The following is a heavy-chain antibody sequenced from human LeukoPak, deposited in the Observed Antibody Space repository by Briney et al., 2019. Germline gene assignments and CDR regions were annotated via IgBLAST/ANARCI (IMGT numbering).Heavy chain of an antibody. CDR3: GREPRYRPIDY. Sequence: GASVKVSCKTSGYTFTGYGINWVRQAPGQGLEWLGWISSYNGKTNYAQKVQDRVTLTTDTSTGTAYMELRSLRSDDTAVYYCGREPRYRPIDYWGQGTLVTVSS. J-gene: IGHJ4*02. V-gene: IGHV1-18*01. CDR1: GYTFTGYG. CDR2: ISSYNGKT. D-gene: IGHD3-9*01.